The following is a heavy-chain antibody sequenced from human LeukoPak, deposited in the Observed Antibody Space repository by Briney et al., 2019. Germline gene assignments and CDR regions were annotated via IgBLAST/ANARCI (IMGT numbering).Heavy chain of an antibody. CDR2: ISAYNGNT. J-gene: IGHJ5*02. D-gene: IGHD2-2*01. CDR1: GYTFSNYG. Sequence: ASVKVSCKASGYTFSNYGISWVRQAPGQGLEWMGWISAYNGNTNYAQKLQGRVTMTTDTSTSTAYMELRSLRSDDTAVYYCARDRCSSTSCYRLGFNWFDPWGQGTLVTVSS. CDR3: ARDRCSSTSCYRLGFNWFDP. V-gene: IGHV1-18*01.